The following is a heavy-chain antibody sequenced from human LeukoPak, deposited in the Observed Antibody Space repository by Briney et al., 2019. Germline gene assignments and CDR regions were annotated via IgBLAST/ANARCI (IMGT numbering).Heavy chain of an antibody. D-gene: IGHD3-22*01. V-gene: IGHV4-39*01. J-gene: IGHJ4*02. CDR3: ARAEERFYYDSGRYYYFDY. CDR2: LNYGGTT. Sequence: SETLSLTCTVSGGSISGSSYYWGWIRQPPGKGLEWIGTLNYGGTTYYTPSLKSRVTASVDTSKDQFSLKLSTVTAADTAMYYCARAEERFYYDSGRYYYFDYWGQGTLVTVSS. CDR1: GGSISGSSYY.